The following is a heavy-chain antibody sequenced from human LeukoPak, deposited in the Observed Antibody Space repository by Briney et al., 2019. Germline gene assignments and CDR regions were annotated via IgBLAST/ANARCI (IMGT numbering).Heavy chain of an antibody. Sequence: SGGSLRLSCAAFGFTFSSYDMTWVRQAPGRGLEWVSSIRPSGDNTYYGDSVKGRFTISRDNSKNTVYLQMNNMRVDGTAIYYCARVAGWHWFDPWGQGTLVTVSS. J-gene: IGHJ5*02. CDR1: GFTFSSYD. CDR3: ARVAGWHWFDP. V-gene: IGHV3-23*01. CDR2: IRPSGDNT. D-gene: IGHD6-19*01.